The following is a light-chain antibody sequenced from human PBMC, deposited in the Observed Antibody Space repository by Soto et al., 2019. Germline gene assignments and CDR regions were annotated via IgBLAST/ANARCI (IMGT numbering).Light chain of an antibody. CDR3: CSYAGSSSYV. CDR1: SSDIGAYNY. Sequence: QPVLTPPRSVYGSPGQSVTISCTGTSSDIGAYNYVSWYQQHPGKAPKLLIYTVTNRPSGVPDRFSGSKSDNTASLSISGLQADDEADYYCCSYAGSSSYVFGTGTKVTVL. J-gene: IGLJ1*01. CDR2: TVT. V-gene: IGLV2-11*01.